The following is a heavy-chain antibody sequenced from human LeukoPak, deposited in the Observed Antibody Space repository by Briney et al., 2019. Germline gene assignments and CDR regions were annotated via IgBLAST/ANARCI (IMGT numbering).Heavy chain of an antibody. CDR1: GFTFSIYS. D-gene: IGHD3-22*01. CDR2: ISSSSSYI. V-gene: IGHV3-21*01. CDR3: ARGIVVVLRDAFDI. J-gene: IGHJ3*02. Sequence: GGSLRLSCAVSGFTFSIYSMNWVRQAPGKGLEWVSSISSSSSYIYYADSVKGRFTISRDNAKNSLYLQMNSLRAADTAVYYCARGIVVVLRDAFDIWGQGTMVTVSS.